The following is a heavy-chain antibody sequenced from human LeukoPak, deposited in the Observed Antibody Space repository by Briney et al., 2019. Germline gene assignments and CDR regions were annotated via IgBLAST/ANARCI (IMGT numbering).Heavy chain of an antibody. J-gene: IGHJ4*02. V-gene: IGHV3-7*03. CDR1: GFTFSSYG. CDR3: ARASLAAIDY. Sequence: GGSLRLSCAASGFTFSSYGMHWVRQAPGKGLEWVADIKHDGSEKFYVGSVKGRFTISRDDAKNSLSLQMNSLRAEDTAVYYCARASLAAIDYWGQGTLVTVSS. CDR2: IKHDGSEK.